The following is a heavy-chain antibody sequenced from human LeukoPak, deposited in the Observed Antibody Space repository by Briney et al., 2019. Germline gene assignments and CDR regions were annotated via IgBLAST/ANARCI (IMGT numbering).Heavy chain of an antibody. J-gene: IGHJ4*02. CDR2: ISYDGSEN. CDR3: AKDRYSSSWYYFDY. V-gene: IGHV3-30*18. CDR1: GFTLSNYG. D-gene: IGHD6-13*01. Sequence: RGSLRLSCAASGFTLSNYGMHWVRQAPGKGLEWVAVISYDGSENYYADSVKGRFTISRDKSKNTLYLQMNSLRAEDTAVYYCAKDRYSSSWYYFDYWGQGTLVTVPP.